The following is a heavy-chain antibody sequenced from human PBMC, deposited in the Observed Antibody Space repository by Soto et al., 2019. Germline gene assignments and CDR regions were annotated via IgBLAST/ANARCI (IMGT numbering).Heavy chain of an antibody. CDR3: ARDLFRRYEYSSGY. D-gene: IGHD5-18*01. V-gene: IGHV1-18*01. Sequence: ASVKVSCKASGYTFTSYGISWVRQAPGQGLEWMGWISAYNGNTNYAQKLQGRVTMTTDTSTSTAYMELRSLRSDDTAVYYCARDLFRRYEYSSGYCGQGPLLTVSS. CDR2: ISAYNGNT. CDR1: GYTFTSYG. J-gene: IGHJ4*02.